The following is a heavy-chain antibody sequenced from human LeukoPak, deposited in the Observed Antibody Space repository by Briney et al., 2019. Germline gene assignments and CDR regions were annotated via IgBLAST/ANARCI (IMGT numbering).Heavy chain of an antibody. J-gene: IGHJ3*02. D-gene: IGHD3-10*01. CDR2: IFHNGTT. Sequence: SETLSLTCTVSGGSISSGNWWSWVRQPPGKGLEWLGEIFHNGTTKYNPSLRSRVTISLDTSRNQFSLKLNSVTAADTAVYYCAKSNGYGLVDIWGQGTMVTVSS. V-gene: IGHV4-4*02. CDR3: AKSNGYGLVDI. CDR1: GGSISSGNW.